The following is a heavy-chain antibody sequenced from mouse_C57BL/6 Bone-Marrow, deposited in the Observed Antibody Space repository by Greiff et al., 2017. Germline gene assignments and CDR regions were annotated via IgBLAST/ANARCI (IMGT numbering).Heavy chain of an antibody. CDR2: FYPGSGSI. V-gene: IGHV1-62-2*01. Sequence: QVQLQQSGAELVKPGASVKLSCKASGYTFTEYTIHWVKQRSGQGLEWIGWFYPGSGSIKYNEKFKEKATLTADKSSSTVYRELSRLTSEDSAVYFCSRHEEGLWLRRSWFAYWGQGTLVTVSA. CDR1: GYTFTEYT. D-gene: IGHD2-2*01. J-gene: IGHJ3*01. CDR3: SRHEEGLWLRRSWFAY.